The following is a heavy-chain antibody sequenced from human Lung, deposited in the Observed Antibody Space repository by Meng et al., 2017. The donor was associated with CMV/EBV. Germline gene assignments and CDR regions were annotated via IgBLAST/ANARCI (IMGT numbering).Heavy chain of an antibody. CDR2: MDPSSGTT. Sequence: YNFITYEIRWVRQATVQGREWMGWMDPSSGTTGYAHKFQGRVSITRDDTISTLYMEMSSLRSDDAAVFYYARGEREYWSGCIPDWFDPWGQGTLVTVSS. V-gene: IGHV1-8*02. J-gene: IGHJ5*02. D-gene: IGHD2-15*01. CDR1: YNFITYE. CDR3: ARGEREYWSGCIPDWFDP.